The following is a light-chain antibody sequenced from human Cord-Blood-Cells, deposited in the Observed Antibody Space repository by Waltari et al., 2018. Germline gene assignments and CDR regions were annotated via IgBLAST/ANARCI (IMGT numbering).Light chain of an antibody. Sequence: QSALTQPASVSGSPGQSITISCTGTSSDVGGYNYVSWYQQHPGKAPKLMIYDVSKRPSGVSNRFSGSKSGNTASLTISGLQAEDDADYYCSSYTSSSTYVVFGGGTKLTVL. CDR3: SSYTSSSTYVV. CDR2: DVS. V-gene: IGLV2-14*01. CDR1: SSDVGGYNY. J-gene: IGLJ2*01.